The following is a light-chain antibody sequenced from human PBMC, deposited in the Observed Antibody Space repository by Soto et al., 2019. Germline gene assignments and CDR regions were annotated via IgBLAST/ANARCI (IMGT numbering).Light chain of an antibody. CDR3: TSYAGGNNV. CDR2: EVN. Sequence: QSALTKPPSASGSPGQSVPIPCTGTSGDVGGYNYVSWYQQHPGKVPKLMVYEVNKRPSGVPDRFSGSKSGNTASLTVSGLQAEDEADYYCTSYAGGNNVFGTGTKLTVL. J-gene: IGLJ1*01. CDR1: SGDVGGYNY. V-gene: IGLV2-8*01.